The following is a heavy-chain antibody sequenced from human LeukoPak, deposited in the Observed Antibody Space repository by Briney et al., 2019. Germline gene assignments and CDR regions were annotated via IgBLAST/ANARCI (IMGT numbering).Heavy chain of an antibody. CDR1: GYTFTSYA. CDR3: ARPGESRHSSGWWNY. Sequence: ASVKVSCKASGYTFTSYAMNWVRQAPGQGLEWMGWINTNTGNPTYAQGFTGRFVFSLDTSVSTAYLQISSLKAEDTAVYYCARPGESRHSSGWWNYWGQGTLVTVSS. J-gene: IGHJ4*02. V-gene: IGHV7-4-1*02. D-gene: IGHD6-19*01. CDR2: INTNTGNP.